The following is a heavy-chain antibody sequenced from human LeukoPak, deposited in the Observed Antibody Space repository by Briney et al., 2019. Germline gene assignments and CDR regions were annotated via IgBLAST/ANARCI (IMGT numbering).Heavy chain of an antibody. J-gene: IGHJ5*02. V-gene: IGHV4-4*07. D-gene: IGHD4-11*01. CDR3: ASSPTVTNNWFDP. CDR1: GGSISSYY. CDR2: IYTSGST. Sequence: SETLSLTCTVSGGSISSYYWSWIRQPAGKGLEWIGRIYTSGSTNYNPSLKSRVTMSVDTSKNQFSLRLSSVTAADTAVYYCASSPTVTNNWFDPWGQGTLVTVSS.